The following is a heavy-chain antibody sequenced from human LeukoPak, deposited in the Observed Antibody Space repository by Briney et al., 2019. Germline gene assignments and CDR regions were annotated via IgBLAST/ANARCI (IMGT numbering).Heavy chain of an antibody. V-gene: IGHV3-9*01. CDR3: AKDTGYSLPPDAFDI. CDR2: ISWNSGST. J-gene: IGHJ3*02. Sequence: PGRSLRLSCAASGFTFDDYAMHWVRQAPGKGLEWVSGISWNSGSTGYADSVKGRFTISRDNAKNSLYLQMNSLRAEDTALYYCAKDTGYSLPPDAFDIWGQGTMVTVSS. CDR1: GFTFDDYA. D-gene: IGHD3-22*01.